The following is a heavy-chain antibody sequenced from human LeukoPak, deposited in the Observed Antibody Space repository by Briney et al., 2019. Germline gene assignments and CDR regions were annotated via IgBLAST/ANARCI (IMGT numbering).Heavy chain of an antibody. V-gene: IGHV4-38-2*02. CDR1: GYSISSGYY. CDR2: IYHSGST. J-gene: IGHJ4*02. CDR3: ARYGSGSYFDY. Sequence: SETLSLTCTVSGYSISSGYYWGWIRQPPGKGLEWIGSIYHSGSTYYNPSLKSRVTISVDTSKNQFSLKLSSVTAADTAVYYCARYGSGSYFDYWGQGTLVTVSS. D-gene: IGHD3-10*01.